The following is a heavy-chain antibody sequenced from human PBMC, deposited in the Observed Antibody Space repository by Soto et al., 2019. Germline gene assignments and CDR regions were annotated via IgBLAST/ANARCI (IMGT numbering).Heavy chain of an antibody. CDR2: INHSGST. V-gene: IGHV4-34*01. D-gene: IGHD3-3*01. J-gene: IGHJ6*03. CDR3: ARGVYYDFWSGYPHYYYYYMDV. CDR1: GGSFSGYY. Sequence: SETLSLTCAVYGGSFSGYYWSWIRQPPGKGLEWIGEINHSGSTNYNPSLKSRVTISVDTSKNQFSLKLSSVTAADTAVYYCARGVYYDFWSGYPHYYYYYMDVWGKGTTVTVSS.